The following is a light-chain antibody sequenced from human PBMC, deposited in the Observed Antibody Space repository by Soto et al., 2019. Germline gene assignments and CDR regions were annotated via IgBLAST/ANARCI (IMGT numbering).Light chain of an antibody. CDR1: SSNIANNY. CDR3: GTWDTSLSAYV. Sequence: QSVLTQPPSVSAAPGQKVTISCSGTSSNIANNYVSWYHQLPGTAPKLLIYDNSQRPSGIPDRFSGSKSGTSATLGITGLQTGDEADYYCGTWDTSLSAYVFGTGTKVTVL. J-gene: IGLJ1*01. CDR2: DNS. V-gene: IGLV1-51*01.